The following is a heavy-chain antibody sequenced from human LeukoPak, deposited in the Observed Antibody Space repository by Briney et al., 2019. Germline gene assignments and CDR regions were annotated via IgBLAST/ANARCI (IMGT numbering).Heavy chain of an antibody. V-gene: IGHV3-30*03. CDR1: GLTFSSYG. Sequence: GGSLTLSCAASGLTFSSYGTHWVRQAAGNGLGWEAAMSHDGRNKYYADSVTGPLTISRDTSKNTLFLQMSCLRADDRAMYFRARERLFCSGPIASYAYYGMDVWGQGTTVTVSS. CDR2: MSHDGRNK. J-gene: IGHJ6*02. D-gene: IGHD2-15*01. CDR3: ARERLFCSGPIASYAYYGMDV.